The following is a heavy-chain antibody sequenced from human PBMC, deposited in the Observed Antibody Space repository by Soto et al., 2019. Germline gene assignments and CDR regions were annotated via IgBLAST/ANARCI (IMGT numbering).Heavy chain of an antibody. V-gene: IGHV4-39*01. CDR2: RYDDAST. J-gene: IGHJ4*02. D-gene: IGHD3-22*01. CDR3: ARGLYLGPSGYYLDF. Sequence: QLQLQESGPGLVKPSETLSLSCSVSGDSIRNRNYYWAWIRQPPGKGLEWIVSRYDDASTFYNPSLKLRVTISIDTSKKQLSLKVTSVTAADTAVYYCARGLYLGPSGYYLDFWGQGTLVTVSS. CDR1: GDSIRNRNYY.